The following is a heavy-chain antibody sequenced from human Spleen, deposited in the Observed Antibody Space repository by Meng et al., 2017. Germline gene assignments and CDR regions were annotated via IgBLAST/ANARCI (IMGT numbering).Heavy chain of an antibody. J-gene: IGHJ5*02. CDR1: GGTFGTYA. V-gene: IGHV1-2*02. D-gene: IGHD3-10*01. Sequence: QVRLAQVGAGVRKPGSSVGVACKASGGTFGTYAISWVRQAPGQGLEWMGGINPKSGDTHYAQKFQGRVTMTGDTSISTAYMELSGLRSDDTAMYYCARVPYGSASSGGWIDPWGQGTLVTVSS. CDR2: INPKSGDT. CDR3: ARVPYGSASSGGWIDP.